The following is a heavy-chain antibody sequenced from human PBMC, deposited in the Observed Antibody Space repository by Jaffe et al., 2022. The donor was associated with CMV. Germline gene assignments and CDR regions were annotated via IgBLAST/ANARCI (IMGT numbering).Heavy chain of an antibody. J-gene: IGHJ6*02. D-gene: IGHD3-3*01. CDR1: GYTFTSYG. Sequence: QVQLVQSGAEVKKPGASVKVSCKASGYTFTSYGISWVRQAPGQGLEWMGWISAYNGNTNYAQKLQGRVTMTTDTSTSTAYMELRSLRSDDTAVYYCARIIYDFWSGPIGVYYYGMDVWGQGTTVTVSS. CDR3: ARIIYDFWSGPIGVYYYGMDV. CDR2: ISAYNGNT. V-gene: IGHV1-18*01.